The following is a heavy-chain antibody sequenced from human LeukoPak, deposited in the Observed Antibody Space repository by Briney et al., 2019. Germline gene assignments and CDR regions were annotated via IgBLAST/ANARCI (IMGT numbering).Heavy chain of an antibody. J-gene: IGHJ4*02. D-gene: IGHD3-22*01. Sequence: GGSLRLSCAASGFTFSSYSMNWVRQAPGKGLEWVSYISSSSSTIYYADSVKGRFTISRDNAKNSLYLQMNSLRAEDTAVYYCAREVPEYYYDSSASDYWGQGTLVTVSS. CDR2: ISSSSSTI. CDR3: AREVPEYYYDSSASDY. V-gene: IGHV3-48*04. CDR1: GFTFSSYS.